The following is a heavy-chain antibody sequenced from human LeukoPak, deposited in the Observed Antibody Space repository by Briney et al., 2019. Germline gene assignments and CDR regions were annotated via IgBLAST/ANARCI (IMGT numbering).Heavy chain of an antibody. J-gene: IGHJ4*02. CDR2: IYTSGST. Sequence: SETLSLTCTVSGGSISSGSYYWNWIRQPAGKGLEWIGRIYTSGSTNYNPSLKSRVTISVDTSKNQFSLNLSSVTAADTAVYYCARERDFSFWSGSYTTVYYFDYWGQGTLVTVSS. V-gene: IGHV4-61*02. D-gene: IGHD3-3*01. CDR1: GGSISSGSYY. CDR3: ARERDFSFWSGSYTTVYYFDY.